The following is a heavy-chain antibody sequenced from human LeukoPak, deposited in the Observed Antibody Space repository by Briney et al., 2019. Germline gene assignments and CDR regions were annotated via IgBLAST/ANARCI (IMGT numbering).Heavy chain of an antibody. CDR3: ARSVYDISSYYYGMDV. CDR1: GGSFSGYY. Sequence: SETLSLTCAVYGGSFSGYYWSWIRQPPGKGLEWIGEINHSGSTNYNPSLKSRVTISVDTSKNQFSLKLSSVTAADTAVHYCARSVYDISSYYYGMDVWGQGTTVTVSS. D-gene: IGHD3-9*01. V-gene: IGHV4-34*01. J-gene: IGHJ6*02. CDR2: INHSGST.